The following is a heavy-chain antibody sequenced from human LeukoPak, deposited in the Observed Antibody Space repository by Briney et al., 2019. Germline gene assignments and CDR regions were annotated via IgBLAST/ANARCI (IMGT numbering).Heavy chain of an antibody. Sequence: GGTLRLSCAASGFSVSTTYMSWVRQTPEKGLQWVSVLYTGGGTDHADSVKGRFTISRDSSKNTLSLQMNNLRAEDTAIYYCTRSGYRHPYHFDSWGQGTLVIVSS. V-gene: IGHV3-53*01. CDR2: LYTGGGT. CDR3: TRSGYRHPYHFDS. J-gene: IGHJ4*02. CDR1: GFSVSTTY. D-gene: IGHD3-22*01.